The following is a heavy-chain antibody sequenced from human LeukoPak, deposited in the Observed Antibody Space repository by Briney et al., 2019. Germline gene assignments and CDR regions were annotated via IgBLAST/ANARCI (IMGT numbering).Heavy chain of an antibody. D-gene: IGHD3-22*01. J-gene: IGHJ4*02. CDR1: GYTFTGYY. Sequence: GASVKVSCKASGYTFTGYYMHWVRQAPGQGLEWMGWINPNSGGTNYAQKFQGRVTMTRGTSISTAYMELSRLRSDDTAAYYCARDMVYDSSGLWGQGTLVTVSS. CDR2: INPNSGGT. V-gene: IGHV1-2*02. CDR3: ARDMVYDSSGL.